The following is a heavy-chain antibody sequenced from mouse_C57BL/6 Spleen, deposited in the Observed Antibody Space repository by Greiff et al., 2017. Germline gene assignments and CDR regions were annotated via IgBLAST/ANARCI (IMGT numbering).Heavy chain of an antibody. CDR1: GYAFTSSW. J-gene: IGHJ2*01. Sequence: VQVVESGPELVKPGASVKISCKASGYAFTSSWMNWVKQRPGKGLEWIGRIYPGDGDTNYNGKFKGKDTLTADKSSSTASMQLSSLTSEDSAVXFCAGDYGKYLDYWGQGTTLTVSS. CDR3: AGDYGKYLDY. CDR2: IYPGDGDT. D-gene: IGHD1-1*02. V-gene: IGHV1-82*01.